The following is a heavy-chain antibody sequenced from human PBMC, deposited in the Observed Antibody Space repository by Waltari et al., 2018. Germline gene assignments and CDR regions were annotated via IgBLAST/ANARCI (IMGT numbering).Heavy chain of an antibody. J-gene: IGHJ4*02. V-gene: IGHV4-39*02. CDR1: GGSISSSSYY. CDR3: ARDRGIAVAGWLAY. D-gene: IGHD6-19*01. CDR2: IYYSGGT. Sequence: QLQLQESGPGLVKPSETLSLTCTVSGGSISSSSYYWGWIRQPPGKGREWIGSIYYSGGTYSNPSLKVRVTISVDTSKNQFSLKLSSVTAADTAVYYWARDRGIAVAGWLAYWGQGTLVTVSS.